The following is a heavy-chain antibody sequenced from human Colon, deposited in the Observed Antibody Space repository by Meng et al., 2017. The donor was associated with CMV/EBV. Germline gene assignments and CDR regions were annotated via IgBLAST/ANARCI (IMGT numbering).Heavy chain of an antibody. V-gene: IGHV1-2*02. Sequence: ASVKVSCKASGYTFTDTFTGYYMHWVRQAPGEGLEWMGWINSNSGGTNYAQKFQGRITMTRDTSTNTAYMELSSLTSDDTAVYYCARDVTVIAARLGYWGQGTLVTSPQ. D-gene: IGHD6-6*01. CDR3: ARDVTVIAARLGY. CDR2: INSNSGGT. J-gene: IGHJ4*02. CDR1: GYTFTDTFTGYY.